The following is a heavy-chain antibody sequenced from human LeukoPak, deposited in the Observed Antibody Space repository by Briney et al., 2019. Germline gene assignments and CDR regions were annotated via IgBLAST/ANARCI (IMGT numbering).Heavy chain of an antibody. V-gene: IGHV3-30*04. J-gene: IGHJ6*02. CDR1: GFTFSSYA. Sequence: GRSLRLSCAASGFTFSSYAMHWVRQAPGKGLEWVAVISYDGSNKYYADSVKGRFTISRDNSKNTLYLQMNSLRAEDTAVYYCARVYSSSWYVSYYYYGMDVWGQGTTVTVSS. CDR2: ISYDGSNK. CDR3: ARVYSSSWYVSYYYYGMDV. D-gene: IGHD6-13*01.